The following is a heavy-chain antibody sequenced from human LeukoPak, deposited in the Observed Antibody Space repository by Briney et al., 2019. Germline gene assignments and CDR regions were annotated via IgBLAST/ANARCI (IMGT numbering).Heavy chain of an antibody. D-gene: IGHD4-17*01. CDR2: IIPIFGTA. CDR1: GGTFSSDA. V-gene: IGHV1-69*05. J-gene: IGHJ4*02. Sequence: SVKVSCKASGGTFSSDAINWVRQAPGQRLGWMGRIIPIFGTANYAQKFQGRVTITTDESTSTAYMELSSLRSEDTAVYYCVRDPMTTNYFDYWGQGTLVTVSS. CDR3: VRDPMTTNYFDY.